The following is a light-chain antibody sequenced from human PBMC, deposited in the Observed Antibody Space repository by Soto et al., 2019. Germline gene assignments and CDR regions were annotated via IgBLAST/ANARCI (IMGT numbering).Light chain of an antibody. CDR2: EVS. CDR1: SRDVGAYVY. V-gene: IGLV2-14*01. Sequence: QSALTQPSSASGSPGESVTMSCTGTSRDVGAYVYVSWYQQHPGKAPKLIIYEVSHRPSGISNRFSGSKSGNTASLTISGLQPDDESDYYCSSYRSSSTPVFGGGTKVTVL. J-gene: IGLJ3*02. CDR3: SSYRSSSTPV.